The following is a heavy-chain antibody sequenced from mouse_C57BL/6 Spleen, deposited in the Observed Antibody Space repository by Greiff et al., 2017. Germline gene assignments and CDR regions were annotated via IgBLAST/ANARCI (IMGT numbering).Heavy chain of an antibody. J-gene: IGHJ2*01. V-gene: IGHV1-22*01. Sequence: EVQLQQSGPELVKPGASVKMSCKASGYTFTDYNMHWVKQSHGQSLEWIGYINPNNGGTSYNQKFKGKATLTVNKSSSTAYMELRSLTSEDSAVYYCARIYYYGSSYYFDYWGQGTTLTVSS. CDR2: INPNNGGT. CDR1: GYTFTDYN. D-gene: IGHD1-1*01. CDR3: ARIYYYGSSYYFDY.